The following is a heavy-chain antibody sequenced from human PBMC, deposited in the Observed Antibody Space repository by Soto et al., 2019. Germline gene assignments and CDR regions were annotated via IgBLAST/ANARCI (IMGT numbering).Heavy chain of an antibody. Sequence: GGSLRLSCEGSGFTFSRHALQWVRQAPGKGLEWVAVVSKDGSVKYWIESVKGRFTLSRDNSKNTVYLEMNSLRPEDTGVYYCVRSRSGAVADSFDLWGQGTLVTSPQ. CDR1: GFTFSRHA. J-gene: IGHJ4*02. V-gene: IGHV3-30-3*01. CDR3: VRSRSGAVADSFDL. D-gene: IGHD3-10*01. CDR2: VSKDGSVK.